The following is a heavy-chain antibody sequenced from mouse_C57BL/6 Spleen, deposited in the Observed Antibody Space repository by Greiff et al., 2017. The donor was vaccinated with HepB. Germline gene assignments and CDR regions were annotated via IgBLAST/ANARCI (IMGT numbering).Heavy chain of an antibody. V-gene: IGHV1-26*01. J-gene: IGHJ2*01. CDR3: ARGIYYDYDGGAFDY. CDR1: GYTFTDYY. D-gene: IGHD2-4*01. Sequence: VQLKQSGPELVKPGASVKISCKASGYTFTDYYMNWVKQSHGKSLEWIGDINPNNGGTSYNQKFKGKATLTVDKSSSTAYMELRSLTSEDSAVYYCARGIYYDYDGGAFDYWGQGTTLTVSS. CDR2: INPNNGGT.